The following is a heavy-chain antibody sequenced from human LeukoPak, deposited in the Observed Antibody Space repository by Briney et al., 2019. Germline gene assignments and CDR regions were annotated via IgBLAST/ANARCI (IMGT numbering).Heavy chain of an antibody. CDR2: IYYSGST. CDR1: GGSISSYY. D-gene: IGHD3-16*01. CDR3: ARDPEDYGGFDP. Sequence: PSETLSLTCTVSGGSISSYYWSWIRQPPGKGLEWIGYIYYSGSTNYNPSLKSRVTISVDTSKNQFSLKLSSVTAADTAVYYCARDPEDYGGFDPWSRGTLVTVSS. V-gene: IGHV4-59*01. J-gene: IGHJ5*02.